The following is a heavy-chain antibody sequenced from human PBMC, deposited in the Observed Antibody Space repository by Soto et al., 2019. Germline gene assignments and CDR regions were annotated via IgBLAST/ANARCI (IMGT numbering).Heavy chain of an antibody. CDR1: GFSLNTGGIC. V-gene: IGHV2-70*13. D-gene: IGHD2-15*01. CDR3: ARSLSVAASSGFDF. J-gene: IGHJ4*02. CDR2: IDWADDK. Sequence: SGPTLVNPTDTRTLTCTFSGFSLNTGGICVSWIRQPPGKALEWLGLIDWADDKDYRTSLKTRLTISKDSSKNQVVLTMTNMDPVDTATYYCARSLSVAASSGFDFWGQGILVTVSS.